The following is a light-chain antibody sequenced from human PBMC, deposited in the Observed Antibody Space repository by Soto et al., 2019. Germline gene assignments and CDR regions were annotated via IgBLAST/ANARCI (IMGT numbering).Light chain of an antibody. CDR2: GNS. CDR3: QSYDSSLSGWV. J-gene: IGLJ3*02. CDR1: SPNIGAGYD. Sequence: QSVLTQPPSVSGAPGQRVTISCTGSSPNIGAGYDVHWYQQLPGTAPKLLIYGNSNRPSGVPDRFSGSKSSTSASLAITGLRAEDEADYYCQSYDSSLSGWVFGGGTKLTVL. V-gene: IGLV1-40*01.